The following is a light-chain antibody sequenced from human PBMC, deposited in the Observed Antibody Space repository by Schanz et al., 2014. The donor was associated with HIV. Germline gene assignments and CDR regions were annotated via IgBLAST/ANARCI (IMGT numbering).Light chain of an antibody. Sequence: EIVLTQSPATLSLSPGERATLSCRASQSVSSYLAWYQQKPGQAPRLLIYDASNRATGIPARFSGSGSGTDFTLTISSLEPEDFAVYYCQQRSSWPLYTLGQGTKLEIK. CDR3: QQRSSWPLYT. CDR2: DAS. J-gene: IGKJ2*01. V-gene: IGKV3-11*01. CDR1: QSVSSY.